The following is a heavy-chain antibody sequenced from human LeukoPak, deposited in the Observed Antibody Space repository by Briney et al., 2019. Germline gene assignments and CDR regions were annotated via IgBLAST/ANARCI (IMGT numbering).Heavy chain of an antibody. CDR2: INPNSGGT. V-gene: IGHV1-2*02. Sequence: ASVKVSCKASGYTFTGYYMHWVRQAPGQGLEWMGWINPNSGGTNYAQKFQGRVTITRDTSISTAYMELSRLRSDDTAVYYCARDMWDYVWGSYSNVDYWGQGTLVTVSS. CDR3: ARDMWDYVWGSYSNVDY. J-gene: IGHJ4*02. D-gene: IGHD3-16*01. CDR1: GYTFTGYY.